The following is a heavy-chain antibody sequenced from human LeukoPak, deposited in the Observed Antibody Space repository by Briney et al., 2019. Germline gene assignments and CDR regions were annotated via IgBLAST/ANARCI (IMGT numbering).Heavy chain of an antibody. D-gene: IGHD6-19*01. J-gene: IGHJ4*02. CDR3: ARRAQWLVRPRYFDY. CDR2: INHSGST. V-gene: IGHV4-34*01. Sequence: SETLSLTCAVYGGSFSGYYRSWIRQPPGKGLEWIGEINHSGSTNYNPSLKSRVTISVDTSKNQFSLKLSSVTAADTAVYYCARRAQWLVRPRYFDYWGQGTLVTVSS. CDR1: GGSFSGYY.